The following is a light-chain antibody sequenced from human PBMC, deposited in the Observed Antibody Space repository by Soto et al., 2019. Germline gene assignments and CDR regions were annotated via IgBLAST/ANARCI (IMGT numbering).Light chain of an antibody. CDR1: LSVSSH. CDR2: DAS. V-gene: IGKV3-11*01. J-gene: IGKJ4*01. Sequence: EVVLTQSPGTLSLSPGERATLSCRASLSVSSHLAWYQQKPGQTPRLLIYDASNRATGIPARFSGSGSGTDFTLTISSLEPEDFAVYYCQQRSSWPLTFGGGTKVEIK. CDR3: QQRSSWPLT.